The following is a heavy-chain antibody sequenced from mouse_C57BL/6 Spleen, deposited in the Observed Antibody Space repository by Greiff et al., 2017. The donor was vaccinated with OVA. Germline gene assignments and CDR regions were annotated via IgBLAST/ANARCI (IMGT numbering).Heavy chain of an antibody. CDR3: ASGCGGSIYVYAMDY. V-gene: IGHV1-69*01. Sequence: QVQLQQPGAELVMPGASVKLSCKASGYTFTSYWMHWVKQRPGQGLEWIGEIDPSDSYTNYNQKFKGKSTLTVDKSSSTAYMQLSSLTSDDSAVYAFASGCGGSIYVYAMDYWGQGTSVTVSS. CDR2: IDPSDSYT. CDR1: GYTFTSYW. D-gene: IGHD1-1*01. J-gene: IGHJ4*01.